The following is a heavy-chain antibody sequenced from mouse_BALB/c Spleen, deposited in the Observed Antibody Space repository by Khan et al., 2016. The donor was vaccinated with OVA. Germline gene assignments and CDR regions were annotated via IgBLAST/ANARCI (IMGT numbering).Heavy chain of an antibody. CDR3: ASSGYEAWFAY. J-gene: IGHJ3*01. CDR2: IDPENGNT. Sequence: VQLQQSGAELVRPGALVKLSCKASGFNIKDYYMHWVKQRPEQGLEWIGWIDPENGNTIYDPKFQGKASIKEDKSSNTAYLQLSSLTSEDTAVYFCASSGYEAWFAYWGQATLVTVSA. D-gene: IGHD3-1*01. V-gene: IGHV14-1*02. CDR1: GFNIKDYY.